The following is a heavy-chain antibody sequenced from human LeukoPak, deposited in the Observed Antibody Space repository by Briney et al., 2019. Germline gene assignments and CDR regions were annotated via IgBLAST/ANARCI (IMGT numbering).Heavy chain of an antibody. D-gene: IGHD1-26*01. CDR3: ARWEKLLNLLGFDY. CDR1: GGSISSYY. J-gene: IGHJ4*02. V-gene: IGHV4-59*01. CDR2: IYYSGST. Sequence: SETLSLTCTVSGGSISSYYWSWIRQPPGKGLEWIGYIYYSGSTNYNPSLKSRATISVDTSKNQFSLKLSSVTAADTAVYYCARWEKLLNLLGFDYWGQGTLVTVSS.